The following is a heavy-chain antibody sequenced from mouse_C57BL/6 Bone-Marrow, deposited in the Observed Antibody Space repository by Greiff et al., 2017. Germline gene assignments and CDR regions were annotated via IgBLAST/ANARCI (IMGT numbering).Heavy chain of an antibody. CDR3: TKGRVVATGFDY. J-gene: IGHJ2*01. CDR2: IYPGNSDT. CDR1: GYTFTSYW. V-gene: IGHV1-5*01. Sequence: EVQLQQSGTVLARPGASVKMSCKTSGYTFTSYWMHWVKQRPGQGLEWIGAIYPGNSDTSYNQKFKGKAKLTAATSASTAYMELSSLTNEDSAVYYCTKGRVVATGFDYWGQGTTLTVSS. D-gene: IGHD1-1*01.